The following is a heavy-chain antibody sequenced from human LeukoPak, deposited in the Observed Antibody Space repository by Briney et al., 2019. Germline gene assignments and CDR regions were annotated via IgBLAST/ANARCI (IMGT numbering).Heavy chain of an antibody. J-gene: IGHJ3*02. Sequence: SETLSLTCTVSGGSISSSSYYWGWLRQPPGKGLEWIGSIYYSGSTYYNPSLKSRVTISVDTSKNQFSLKLSSVTAADTAVYYCARHQEVHGELLRWGSGDDAFDIWGQGTMVTVSS. V-gene: IGHV4-39*01. D-gene: IGHD1-26*01. CDR1: GGSISSSSYY. CDR3: ARHQEVHGELLRWGSGDDAFDI. CDR2: IYYSGST.